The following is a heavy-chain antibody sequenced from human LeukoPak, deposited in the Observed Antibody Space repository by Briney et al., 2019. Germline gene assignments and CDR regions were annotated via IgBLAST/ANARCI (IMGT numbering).Heavy chain of an antibody. D-gene: IGHD3-10*01. CDR1: AFTVSSNY. CDR3: ARHGTITMVRGRLRYYYMDV. J-gene: IGHJ6*03. CDR2: IYSGGST. Sequence: GGSLRLSCAASAFTVSSNYMSWVRQAPGKGLEWVSVIYSGGSTYYADSVKGRFTISRDNSKNTLYLQMNSLRAEDTAVYYCARHGTITMVRGRLRYYYMDVWGKGATVTISS. V-gene: IGHV3-66*04.